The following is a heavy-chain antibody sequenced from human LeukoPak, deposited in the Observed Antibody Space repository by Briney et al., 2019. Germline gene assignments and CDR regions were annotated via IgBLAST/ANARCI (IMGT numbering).Heavy chain of an antibody. Sequence: GGSLRLSFAASGFTFSTYWMSWVRQAPGKGLEWVANIKRDGSEKYYVDSVKGRFTISRDNAKNSLYLQMNTLRPEDTAVYYCARERQNKDFWSGGDYWGQGTLVTVSS. CDR3: ARERQNKDFWSGGDY. V-gene: IGHV3-7*01. CDR1: GFTFSTYW. J-gene: IGHJ4*02. CDR2: IKRDGSEK. D-gene: IGHD3-3*01.